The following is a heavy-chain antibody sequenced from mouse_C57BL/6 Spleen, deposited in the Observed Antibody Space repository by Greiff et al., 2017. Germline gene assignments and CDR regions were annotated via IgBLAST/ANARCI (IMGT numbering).Heavy chain of an antibody. V-gene: IGHV3-6*01. J-gene: IGHJ2*01. CDR1: GYSITSGYY. D-gene: IGHD3-2*02. Sequence: EVKLQESGPGLVKPSQSLSLTCSVTGYSITSGYYWNWIRQFPGNKREWMGYISYDGSNNYNPSLKNRISITRDTSKNQFFLKLNSVTTEDTATYYCAREGDSSGLYFDYWGQGTTLTVSS. CDR3: AREGDSSGLYFDY. CDR2: ISYDGSN.